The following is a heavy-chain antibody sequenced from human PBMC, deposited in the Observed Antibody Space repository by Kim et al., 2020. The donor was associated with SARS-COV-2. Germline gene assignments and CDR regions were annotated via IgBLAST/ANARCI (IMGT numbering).Heavy chain of an antibody. Sequence: GGSLRLSCAASGFTFSSYGMHWVRQAPGKGLEWVAVIWYDGSNKYYADSVKGRFTISRDNSKNTLYLQMNSLRAEDTAVYYCARGEQLAGGYYFDYWGQGTLVTVSS. CDR2: IWYDGSNK. CDR1: GFTFSSYG. CDR3: ARGEQLAGGYYFDY. D-gene: IGHD6-6*01. J-gene: IGHJ4*02. V-gene: IGHV3-33*01.